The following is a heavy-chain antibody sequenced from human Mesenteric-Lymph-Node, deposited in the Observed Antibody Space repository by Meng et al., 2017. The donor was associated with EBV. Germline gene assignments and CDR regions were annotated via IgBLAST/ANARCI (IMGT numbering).Heavy chain of an antibody. CDR2: ICAYNGKT. CDR1: GDIFSEYC. V-gene: IGHV1-18*01. D-gene: IGHD5-24*01. J-gene: IGHJ5*02. Sequence: QLRLGRPVHECKRLVAPCEFACQSSGDIFSEYCFNWVRRGPGHGVEWMGWICAYNGKTHYTQNSQCRVTMTTDTSTNTGNMQLMSLTSDDTAVYYCSRYEMIRQRTRFDPWGQGTLVTVSS. CDR3: SRYEMIRQRTRFDP.